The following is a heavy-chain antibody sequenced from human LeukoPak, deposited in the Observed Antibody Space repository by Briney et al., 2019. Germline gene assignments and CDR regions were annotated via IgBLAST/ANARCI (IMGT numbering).Heavy chain of an antibody. J-gene: IGHJ4*02. CDR2: ISSSGSTI. V-gene: IGHV3-48*03. D-gene: IGHD3-10*01. Sequence: GGSLRLSCAASGFTFSIYEMNWVRQAPGKGLEWVSYISSSGSTIYYADSVKGRFTISRDNAKNSLYLQMNSLRAEDTAVYYCARVLGFGELFFDYWGQGTLVTVSS. CDR1: GFTFSIYE. CDR3: ARVLGFGELFFDY.